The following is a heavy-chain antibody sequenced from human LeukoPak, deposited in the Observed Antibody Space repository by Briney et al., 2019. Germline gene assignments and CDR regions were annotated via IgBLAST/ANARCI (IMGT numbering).Heavy chain of an antibody. CDR2: ISYDGSNK. Sequence: GGSLRLSCAASGFTFSSYAMPWARQAPGKGLEWVAVISYDGSNKYYADSVKGRFTISRDNSKNTLYLQMNSLRAEDTAVYYCARDPIDSSGYTDAFDIWGQGTMVTVSS. V-gene: IGHV3-30-3*01. CDR1: GFTFSSYA. J-gene: IGHJ3*02. D-gene: IGHD3-22*01. CDR3: ARDPIDSSGYTDAFDI.